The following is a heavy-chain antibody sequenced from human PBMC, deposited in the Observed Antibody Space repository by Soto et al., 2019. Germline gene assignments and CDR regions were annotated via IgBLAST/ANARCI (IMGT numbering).Heavy chain of an antibody. V-gene: IGHV6-1*01. CDR3: ARAWGFSSGWYGSFSY. CDR1: GDSVSSNRAA. J-gene: IGHJ4*02. D-gene: IGHD6-19*01. CDR2: TYYRSKWYN. Sequence: SQALSLTCAISGDSVSSNRAACNLIRHSPSRGLEWLGRTYYRSKWYNDYAVSVKSRITINPDTSKNQFSLQLKSVTPEDTAVYYCARAWGFSSGWYGSFSYWGQGTLVTVSS.